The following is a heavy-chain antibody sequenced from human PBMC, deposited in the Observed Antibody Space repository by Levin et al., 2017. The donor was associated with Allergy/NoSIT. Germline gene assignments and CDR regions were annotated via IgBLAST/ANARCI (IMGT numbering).Heavy chain of an antibody. Sequence: GESLKISCKGSGYSFSNYWIGWVRQMPGKGLEWMGVIYPGDSDTRYSPSFQGQVTISADKSISTAYLQWSSLKASDTAMYYCARHRRGYISTWEDDYWGQGTLVTVSS. CDR1: GYSFSNYW. D-gene: IGHD6-13*01. CDR2: IYPGDSDT. V-gene: IGHV5-51*01. CDR3: ARHRRGYISTWEDDY. J-gene: IGHJ4*02.